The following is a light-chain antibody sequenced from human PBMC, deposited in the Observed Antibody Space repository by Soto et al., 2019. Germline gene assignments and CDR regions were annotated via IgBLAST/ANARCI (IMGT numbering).Light chain of an antibody. Sequence: QSVLTQPASVSGSPGQSITISCTGTSSDVGGYNYVSWYQQHPGKAPKLMIYDVSNRPSGVSNRFSGSKSDNTASLAISGIQAEDEADYYCSSYTSTSAVVFGGGTKVTVL. V-gene: IGLV2-14*01. CDR1: SSDVGGYNY. J-gene: IGLJ2*01. CDR3: SSYTSTSAVV. CDR2: DVS.